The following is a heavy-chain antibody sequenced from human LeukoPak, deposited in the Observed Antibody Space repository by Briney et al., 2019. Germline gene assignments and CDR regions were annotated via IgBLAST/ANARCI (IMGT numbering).Heavy chain of an antibody. D-gene: IGHD3-3*01. CDR1: GFTFSSYE. CDR2: ISSSGSTI. J-gene: IGHJ6*02. Sequence: GGSLRLSCAASGFTFSSYEMNWVRQAPGKGLEWVSYISSSGSTIYYADSVKGRFTISRDNAKNSLYLQMNSLRAEDAAVYYCARFRDDFWSGYLGDLGVGYGMDVWGQGTTVTVSS. V-gene: IGHV3-48*03. CDR3: ARFRDDFWSGYLGDLGVGYGMDV.